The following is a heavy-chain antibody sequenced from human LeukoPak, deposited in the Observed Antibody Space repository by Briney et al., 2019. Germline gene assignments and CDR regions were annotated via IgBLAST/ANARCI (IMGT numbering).Heavy chain of an antibody. Sequence: GGSLRLSCAASGFTFSSYSMNWVRQAPGKGLEWVSYISSSSSTVYYADSVKGRFTISRDNAKNSLYLQMNSLRAEDTAVYYCARDLNLPLWFGELSPDYWGQGTLVTVSS. CDR2: ISSSSSTV. V-gene: IGHV3-48*04. J-gene: IGHJ4*02. CDR1: GFTFSSYS. CDR3: ARDLNLPLWFGELSPDY. D-gene: IGHD3-10*01.